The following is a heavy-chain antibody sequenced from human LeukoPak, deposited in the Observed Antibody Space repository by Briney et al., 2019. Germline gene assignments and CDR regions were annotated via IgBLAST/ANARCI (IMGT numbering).Heavy chain of an antibody. CDR2: IIPIFGTA. V-gene: IGHV1-69*13. CDR3: AVDCSSTSCYPNWFDP. Sequence: SVKVSCKASGGTFSSYAISWVRQAPGQGLEWMGGIIPIFGTANYAQKFQGRVTITADESTSTAYMELSSLRSEDKAVYYCAVDCSSTSCYPNWFDPWGQGTLVTVSS. CDR1: GGTFSSYA. J-gene: IGHJ5*02. D-gene: IGHD2-2*01.